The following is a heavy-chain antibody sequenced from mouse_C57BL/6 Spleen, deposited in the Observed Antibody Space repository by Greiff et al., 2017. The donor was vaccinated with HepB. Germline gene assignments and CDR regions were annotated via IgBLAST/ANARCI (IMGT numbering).Heavy chain of an antibody. CDR3: ARVGITTPGDFDY. V-gene: IGHV14-2*01. Sequence: QQRTEQGLEWIGRIDPEDGETKYAPKFQGKATITADTSSNTAYLQLSSLTSEDTAVYYCARVGITTPGDFDYWGQGTTLTVSS. D-gene: IGHD1-1*01. J-gene: IGHJ2*01. CDR2: IDPEDGET.